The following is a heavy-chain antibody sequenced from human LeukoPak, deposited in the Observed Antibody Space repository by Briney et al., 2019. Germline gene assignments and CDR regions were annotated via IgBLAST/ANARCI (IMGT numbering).Heavy chain of an antibody. CDR3: AREGSEVHYYFDY. CDR1: GFTFSSYA. CDR2: ISYDGSNK. Sequence: GGSLRLSCAASGFTFSSYAMHWVRQAPGKGLEWVAVISYDGSNKYYADSVKGRFTISRDNSKNTLYLQMNSLRAEDTAVYYCAREGSEVHYYFDYWGQGTLVTVSS. V-gene: IGHV3-30-3*01. J-gene: IGHJ4*02. D-gene: IGHD6-25*01.